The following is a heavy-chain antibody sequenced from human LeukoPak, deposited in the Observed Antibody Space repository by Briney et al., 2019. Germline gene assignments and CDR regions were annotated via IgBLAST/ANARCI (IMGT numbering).Heavy chain of an antibody. CDR3: ARGDSGYDYGFDN. Sequence: SVKVSCKASGGTFSSHAISWVRQAPGQGLEWVGGIIPIFGTTNYAQKFQGRVTVTTDESTSTGYMELRSLRSDDTAVYYCARGDSGYDYGFDNWGQGTLVTVSS. CDR1: GGTFSSHA. J-gene: IGHJ4*02. D-gene: IGHD5-12*01. V-gene: IGHV1-69*05. CDR2: IIPIFGTT.